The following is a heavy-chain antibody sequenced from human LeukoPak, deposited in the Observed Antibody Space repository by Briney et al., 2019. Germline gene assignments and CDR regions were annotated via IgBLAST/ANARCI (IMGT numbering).Heavy chain of an antibody. CDR1: GFTFSSYA. D-gene: IGHD4/OR15-4a*01. J-gene: IGHJ4*02. Sequence: GGSLRLSCAASGFTFSSYAMSWVRQAPGKGLEWVSGTSDRGDYTYYADSVKGRFTISRGTSKNTLYLQMNSLRAEDTALYFCAKKAQYDGHYPLDYWGQGTLVTVSA. CDR3: AKKAQYDGHYPLDY. CDR2: TSDRGDYT. V-gene: IGHV3-23*01.